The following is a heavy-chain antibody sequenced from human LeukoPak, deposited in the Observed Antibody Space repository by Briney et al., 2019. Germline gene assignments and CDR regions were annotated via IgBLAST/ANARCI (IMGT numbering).Heavy chain of an antibody. CDR1: GGSISSGGYS. J-gene: IGHJ4*02. V-gene: IGHV4-30-2*01. CDR3: ARGGPDFWSGYFDY. CDR2: IYHSGST. Sequence: SETLSLTCAVSGGSISSGGYSWSWIRQPPGKGLEWIGYIYHSGSTYYNPSLKSRVTISVDRSKNQFSLKLSSVTAADTAVYYCARGGPDFWSGYFDYWGQGTLVTVSS. D-gene: IGHD3-3*01.